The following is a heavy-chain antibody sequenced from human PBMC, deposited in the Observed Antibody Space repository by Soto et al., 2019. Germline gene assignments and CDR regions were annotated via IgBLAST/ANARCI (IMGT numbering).Heavy chain of an antibody. Sequence: WGSLRLSCAASGFTFSSYAMSWVRQAPGQGLEWVSAISGSGGSTYYADSVKGRFTISRDNSKNTLYLQMNSLRAEDTAVYYCARGSNTHYFDYWGQGTLVTVSS. V-gene: IGHV3-23*01. J-gene: IGHJ4*02. D-gene: IGHD2-2*02. CDR2: ISGSGGST. CDR3: ARGSNTHYFDY. CDR1: GFTFSSYA.